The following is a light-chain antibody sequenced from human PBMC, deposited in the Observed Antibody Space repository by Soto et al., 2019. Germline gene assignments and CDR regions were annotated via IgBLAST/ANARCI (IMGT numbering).Light chain of an antibody. J-gene: IGKJ1*01. V-gene: IGKV3-15*01. Sequence: EIVLTQSPGTLSLSPGERAPLSCRASQSVSINLAWYQQKPGQAHTLILYGASTRATGIPARFSGSGSGTEFTLTISSLQSEDFAVYYCQQYNNWPTWTFGQGTKVDIK. CDR1: QSVSIN. CDR3: QQYNNWPTWT. CDR2: GAS.